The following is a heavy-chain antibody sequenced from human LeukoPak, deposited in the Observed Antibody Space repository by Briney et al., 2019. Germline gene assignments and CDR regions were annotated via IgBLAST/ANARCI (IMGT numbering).Heavy chain of an antibody. CDR2: IWYDGSNK. J-gene: IGHJ4*02. V-gene: IGHV3-33*01. Sequence: GGSLRLSCAASGFTFSSYGMHWVRQAPGKGLEWVAVIWYDGSNKYYADSVKGRFTISRDSSKNTLYLQMNSLRAEDTAVYYCARGAQTTVVTLDYWGQGTLVTVSS. CDR3: ARGAQTTVVTLDY. CDR1: GFTFSSYG. D-gene: IGHD4-23*01.